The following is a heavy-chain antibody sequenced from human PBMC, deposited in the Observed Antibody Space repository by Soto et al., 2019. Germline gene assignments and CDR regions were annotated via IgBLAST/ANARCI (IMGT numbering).Heavy chain of an antibody. Sequence: PSETLSLTCTVSGGSISSGGYYWSWIRQHPGKGLEWIGYIYYSGSTYYNPSLKSRVTISVGTSKNQFSLKLSSVTAADTAVYYCARDRLLYYDILTGYYMPHNRVGAFDIWGQGTMVTVSS. CDR2: IYYSGST. V-gene: IGHV4-31*03. J-gene: IGHJ3*02. CDR3: ARDRLLYYDILTGYYMPHNRVGAFDI. D-gene: IGHD3-9*01. CDR1: GGSISSGGYY.